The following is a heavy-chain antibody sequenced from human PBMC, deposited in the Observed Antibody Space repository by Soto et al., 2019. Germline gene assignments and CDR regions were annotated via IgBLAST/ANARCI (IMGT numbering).Heavy chain of an antibody. V-gene: IGHV3-30*18. CDR3: AKSPNFYCSSYHCYKYYFDY. J-gene: IGHJ4*02. CDR1: GFTFNTFG. D-gene: IGHD2-2*01. Sequence: GGSLRLSCAASGFTFNTFGMHWVRQAPGKGLEWVAVISYDGSDKYYSDSVRGRFTISRDNSMNTLYLQMNSLRTEDTAVYYCAKSPNFYCSSYHCYKYYFDYWGQGTLVTVSS. CDR2: ISYDGSDK.